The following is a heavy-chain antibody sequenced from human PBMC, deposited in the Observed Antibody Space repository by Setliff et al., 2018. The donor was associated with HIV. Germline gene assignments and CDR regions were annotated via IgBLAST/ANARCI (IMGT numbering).Heavy chain of an antibody. CDR3: ARHRVITGSFDS. Sequence: KPSETLSLTCTVSGGSIRSSDYYWGWIRQPPGKGLEWIGSIYYSGSAYYNPSLKSRVTISVDTSKNQFSLRMNSVAAADTALFYCARHRVITGSFDSWGQGLLVTVSS. D-gene: IGHD3-10*01. CDR2: IYYSGSA. V-gene: IGHV4-39*01. CDR1: GGSIRSSDYY. J-gene: IGHJ4*02.